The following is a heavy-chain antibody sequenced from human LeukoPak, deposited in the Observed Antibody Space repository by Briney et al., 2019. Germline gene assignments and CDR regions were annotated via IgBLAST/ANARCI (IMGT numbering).Heavy chain of an antibody. CDR3: TRDLQD. CDR1: GFTFSSYW. Sequence: GGSLRLSCAASGFTFSSYWMHWVRQAPGKGLVWVSRINSDGSTTTYADSVKGRFTISKDNAKNTLYLLMYSLRVEDTAVYYCTRDLQDWGQGTLVTVSS. J-gene: IGHJ1*01. V-gene: IGHV3-74*01. CDR2: INSDGSTT.